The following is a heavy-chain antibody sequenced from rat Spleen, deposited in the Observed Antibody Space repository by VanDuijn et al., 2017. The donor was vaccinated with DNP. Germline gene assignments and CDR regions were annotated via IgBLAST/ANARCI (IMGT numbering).Heavy chain of an antibody. V-gene: IGHV4-2*01. Sequence: EVKLVESGGGLVQPGRSLKLSCAASGFNFNDYWMGWVRQAPGKGLEWIGEINKDSNIIKYNPSLKDKFTISRDNAQNTLYLQMSKLGSEDTAIYHCAKGPNYGGDSDYFDYWGQGVMVTVSS. D-gene: IGHD1-11*01. CDR2: INKDSNII. CDR1: GFNFNDYW. J-gene: IGHJ2*01. CDR3: AKGPNYGGDSDYFDY.